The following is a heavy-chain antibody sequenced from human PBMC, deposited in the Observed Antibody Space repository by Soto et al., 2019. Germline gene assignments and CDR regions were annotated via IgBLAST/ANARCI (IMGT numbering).Heavy chain of an antibody. D-gene: IGHD5-12*01. CDR2: IYHSGST. J-gene: IGHJ4*02. V-gene: IGHV4-30-2*01. CDR3: AAGGGLPRYY. Sequence: QLQLQESGSGLVKPSQTLSLTCAVSGGSISSGGYSWSWIRQPPGKGLEWLGYIYHSGSTYYNPCLKSRVTISVDRSKNQFSLKRSSVTAADTAVYYCAAGGGLPRYYWGQGTLVTVSS. CDR1: GGSISSGGYS.